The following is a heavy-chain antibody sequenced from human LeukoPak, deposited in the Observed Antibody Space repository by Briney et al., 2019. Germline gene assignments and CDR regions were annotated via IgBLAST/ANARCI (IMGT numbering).Heavy chain of an antibody. V-gene: IGHV3-13*01. D-gene: IGHD6-19*01. CDR3: ARGGIQVSGIDEFDY. CDR2: IGIRGDT. Sequence: GGSLRLSCAASGFTFIDYDMHWVRQVVGKGLEGVSAIGIRGDTHYSGSVKGRFTISRENAESSLYLQMNSLRAEDTAVYYCARGGIQVSGIDEFDYWGQGTLVTVSS. CDR1: GFTFIDYD. J-gene: IGHJ4*02.